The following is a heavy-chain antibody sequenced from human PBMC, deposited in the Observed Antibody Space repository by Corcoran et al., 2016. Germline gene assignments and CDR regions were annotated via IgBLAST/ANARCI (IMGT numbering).Heavy chain of an antibody. CDR2: IYYSGST. V-gene: IGHV4-59*01. Sequence: QVQLQESGPGLVKPSETLSLTCTVSGGSIGTYYWSWIRQPPGKGLEWIGYIYYSGSTNYNPSLKSRVTISVDTSKNQFSLKLSSVTAADTAVYYCARGGRRDGYNGYYYYGMDVWGQGTTVTVSS. CDR1: GGSIGTYY. CDR3: ARGGRRDGYNGYYYYGMDV. D-gene: IGHD5-12*01. J-gene: IGHJ6*02.